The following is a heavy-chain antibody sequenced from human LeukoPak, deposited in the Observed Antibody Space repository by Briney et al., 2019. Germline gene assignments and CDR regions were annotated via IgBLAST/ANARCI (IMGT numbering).Heavy chain of an antibody. CDR1: GFTFSSYW. Sequence: GGSLRLSCAASGFTFSSYWMSWVRQAPGKGLEWVANIKQDGSEKYYVDSVKDRFTISRDNAKNSLYLQMNSLRAEDTAVYYCARVRATAMVTYAFDIWGQGTMVTVSS. CDR2: IKQDGSEK. CDR3: ARVRATAMVTYAFDI. J-gene: IGHJ3*02. D-gene: IGHD5-18*01. V-gene: IGHV3-7*01.